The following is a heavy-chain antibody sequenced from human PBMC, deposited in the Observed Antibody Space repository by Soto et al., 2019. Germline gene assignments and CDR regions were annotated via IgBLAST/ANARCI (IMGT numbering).Heavy chain of an antibody. CDR3: ARDPHKDY. V-gene: IGHV3-48*01. CDR1: GFTFSSYS. CDR2: ISSSSSTI. J-gene: IGHJ4*02. Sequence: GGSLRLSCAASGFTFSSYSMNWVRQAPGKGLEWVSYISSSSSTIYYADSVKGRFTISRDNAKNSLYLQMNSLRAEDTAVYYCARDPHKDYWGQGTLVTVSS.